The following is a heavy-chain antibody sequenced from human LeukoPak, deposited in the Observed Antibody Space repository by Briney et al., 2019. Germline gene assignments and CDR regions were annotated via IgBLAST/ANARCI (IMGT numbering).Heavy chain of an antibody. CDR2: IYYNGFT. V-gene: IGHV4-39*07. D-gene: IGHD1-14*01. Sequence: SETLSLICSLSGDPISSRSYYCRWFRKPPAQGLQSIAYIYYNGFTQYNPSLRSRVTISGDTSKNQFSLKLSSVTAADAAVDYCARIGREPRPNWFDPWGQGTLVIVSS. CDR3: ARIGREPRPNWFDP. J-gene: IGHJ5*02. CDR1: GDPISSRSYY.